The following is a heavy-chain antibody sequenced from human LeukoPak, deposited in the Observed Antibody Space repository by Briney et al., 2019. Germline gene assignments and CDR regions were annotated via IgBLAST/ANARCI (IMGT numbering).Heavy chain of an antibody. CDR3: ATYYKSSGTGLFQH. CDR1: GGSVSSGSYY. V-gene: IGHV4-61*01. CDR2: IYYSGST. Sequence: SETLSLTCTVSGGSVSSGSYYWSWIRQPPGKGLEWIGYIYYSGSTNYNPSLKSRVTISVDTSKNQFSLKLISVTAADTAVYYCATYYKSSGTGLFQHGAQGTLVTVPS. D-gene: IGHD3-10*01. J-gene: IGHJ1*01.